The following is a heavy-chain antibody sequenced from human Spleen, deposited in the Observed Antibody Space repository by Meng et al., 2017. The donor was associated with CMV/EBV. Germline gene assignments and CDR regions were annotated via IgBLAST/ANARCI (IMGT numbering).Heavy chain of an antibody. CDR1: GFTVSSYW. CDR2: INSDGSST. Sequence: GGSLRLSCAASGFTVSSYWMHWVRQAPGKGLVWVSRINSDGSSTSYADSVKGRFTISRVNAKNTLYLQMNSLRAEDTAVYYCATAKSYCSSTSCYTNWFDPWGQGTLVTVSS. V-gene: IGHV3-74*01. D-gene: IGHD2-2*01. J-gene: IGHJ5*02. CDR3: ATAKSYCSSTSCYTNWFDP.